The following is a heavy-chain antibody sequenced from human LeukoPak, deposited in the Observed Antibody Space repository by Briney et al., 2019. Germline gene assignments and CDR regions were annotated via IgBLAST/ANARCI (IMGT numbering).Heavy chain of an antibody. CDR1: GFTFNNYG. CDR3: AKGPLRGTAAAIDY. V-gene: IGHV3-30*18. D-gene: IGHD2-2*01. J-gene: IGHJ4*02. CDR2: ISYDGRSI. Sequence: GKSLRLSCAASGFTFNNYGMHWVRQAPGKGLEWVAVISYDGRSIHYPDSVKGRFTISRDISTDTLWLQMDSLRTEDTAVYYCAKGPLRGTAAAIDYWGQGTLVTVSS.